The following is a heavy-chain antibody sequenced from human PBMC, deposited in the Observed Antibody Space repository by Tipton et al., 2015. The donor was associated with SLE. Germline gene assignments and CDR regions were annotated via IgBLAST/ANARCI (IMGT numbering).Heavy chain of an antibody. V-gene: IGHV4-34*01. D-gene: IGHD5-12*01. CDR1: GGSISSYY. CDR3: ASSKRGPGYGGYFDY. J-gene: IGHJ4*02. CDR2: INHSGST. Sequence: TLSLTCTVSGGSISSYYWSWIRQPPGKGLEWIGEINHSGSTNYNPSLKSRVTISVDTSKNQFPLKLSSVTAADTAVYYCASSKRGPGYGGYFDYWGQGTLVTVSS.